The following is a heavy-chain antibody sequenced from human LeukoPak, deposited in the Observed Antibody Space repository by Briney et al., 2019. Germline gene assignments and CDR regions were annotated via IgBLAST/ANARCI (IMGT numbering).Heavy chain of an antibody. CDR1: GYTFNSYG. V-gene: IGHV1-2*02. J-gene: IGHJ4*02. CDR3: ANGLWFGESQNH. CDR2: INPNSGGT. D-gene: IGHD3-10*01. Sequence: ASVKVSCKSSGYTFNSYGITWVRQAPGQGLEWMGWINPNSGGTNYAQKFQGRVTMTRDTSISTAYMELSRLRSDDTAVYYCANGLWFGESQNHWGQGTLVTVSS.